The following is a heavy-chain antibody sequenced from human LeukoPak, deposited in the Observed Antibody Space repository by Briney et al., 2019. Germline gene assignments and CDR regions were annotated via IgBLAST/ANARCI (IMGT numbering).Heavy chain of an antibody. V-gene: IGHV3-48*03. J-gene: IGHJ3*02. Sequence: PGRSLRLSCAASGFNFRSYEMNWVRQAPGKGLEWVSYISNTDETRTYADSVKGRFTISRDNTKNSLYLQMNSLRAEDTAVYYCARSQMVRGVIIRARGAFDIWGQGTMVTVSS. CDR3: ARSQMVRGVIIRARGAFDI. CDR1: GFNFRSYE. CDR2: ISNTDETR. D-gene: IGHD3-10*01.